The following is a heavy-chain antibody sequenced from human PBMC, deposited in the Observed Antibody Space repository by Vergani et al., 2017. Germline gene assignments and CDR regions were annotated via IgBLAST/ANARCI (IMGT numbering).Heavy chain of an antibody. CDR1: GGTFSSYT. CDR3: TTDGSRYDFWSGLEAPNDYYYYGMDV. V-gene: IGHV1-69*08. Sequence: QVQLVQSGAEVKKPGSSVKVSCKASGGTFSSYTISWVRQAPGQGLEWMGRIIPILGIANYAQKFQGRVTITADKSTSTAYMELSSLRSEDTAVYYCTTDGSRYDFWSGLEAPNDYYYYGMDVWGQGP. J-gene: IGHJ6*02. CDR2: IIPILGIA. D-gene: IGHD3-3*01.